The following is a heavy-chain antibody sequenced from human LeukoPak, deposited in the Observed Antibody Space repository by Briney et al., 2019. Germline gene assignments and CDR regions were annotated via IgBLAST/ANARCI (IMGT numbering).Heavy chain of an antibody. CDR1: GFTFSSYA. D-gene: IGHD2-21*02. Sequence: GGSLRLSCAASGFTFSSYAMSWVRQAPGKGLEWDSAISGRGGSTYYAASVKGRFTISRDNSKNTLYLQMNSLRAEDTAVYYCANWVVTAIQRHNYYYYGMDVWGQGATVTVSS. V-gene: IGHV3-23*01. J-gene: IGHJ6*02. CDR3: ANWVVTAIQRHNYYYYGMDV. CDR2: ISGRGGST.